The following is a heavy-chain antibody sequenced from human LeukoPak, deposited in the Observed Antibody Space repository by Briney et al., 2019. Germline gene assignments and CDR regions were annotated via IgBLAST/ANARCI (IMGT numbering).Heavy chain of an antibody. D-gene: IGHD6-19*01. CDR2: IYYSGST. V-gene: IGHV4-59*01. Sequence: PSETLSLTCTVSGGSISNYYWSWIRQPPGKGLEWIGYIYYSGSTNYNPSLKSRVSFSVDTSKNQFSLKLNSVTAADTAVYYCARQTSSGRFDYWGQGILVTVSS. J-gene: IGHJ4*02. CDR1: GGSISNYY. CDR3: ARQTSSGRFDY.